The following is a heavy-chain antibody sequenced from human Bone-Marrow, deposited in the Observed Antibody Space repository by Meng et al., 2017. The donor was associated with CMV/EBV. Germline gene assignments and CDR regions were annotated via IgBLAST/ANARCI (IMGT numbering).Heavy chain of an antibody. CDR3: ARGDVVVPAAILGMDYYYYYGMDV. D-gene: IGHD2-2*02. Sequence: ASVKVSCKASGYTFTGYYMHWVRQAPGQGLEWMGWINPNSGGTNYAQKFQGRVTMTRDTSISTAYMELSRLRSEDTAVYYCARGDVVVPAAILGMDYYYYYGMDVWGQGTTVTVSS. J-gene: IGHJ6*01. V-gene: IGHV1-2*02. CDR2: INPNSGGT. CDR1: GYTFTGYY.